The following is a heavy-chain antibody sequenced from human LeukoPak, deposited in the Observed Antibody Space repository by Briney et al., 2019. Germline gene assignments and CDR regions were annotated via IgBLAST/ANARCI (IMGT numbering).Heavy chain of an antibody. V-gene: IGHV4-34*01. Sequence: TPSETLSLTCAVYGGSFSGYYWSWIRQPPGKGLEWIGEINHSGSTNYNPSLKSRVTISVDTSKNQFSLKLSFVTAADTAVYYCARGFVGYDYVWGSYRYPYYFDYWGQGILVTVSS. J-gene: IGHJ4*02. D-gene: IGHD3-16*02. CDR2: INHSGST. CDR1: GGSFSGYY. CDR3: ARGFVGYDYVWGSYRYPYYFDY.